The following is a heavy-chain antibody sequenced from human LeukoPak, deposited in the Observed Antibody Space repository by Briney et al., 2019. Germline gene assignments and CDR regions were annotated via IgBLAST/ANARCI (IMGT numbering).Heavy chain of an antibody. D-gene: IGHD3-3*01. CDR1: GFTFTNYW. CDR2: LPPDELDI. V-gene: IGHV3-74*01. Sequence: GGSLRLSCAASGFTFTNYWMHWVRQAPGMGLVWVSRLPPDELDIIYADSVKGRFTVFRDNAKNTVYLQMNNLRAEDTAVYYCARSAYYDFWSGYYPNWFDPWGQGTLVTVSS. CDR3: ARSAYYDFWSGYYPNWFDP. J-gene: IGHJ5*02.